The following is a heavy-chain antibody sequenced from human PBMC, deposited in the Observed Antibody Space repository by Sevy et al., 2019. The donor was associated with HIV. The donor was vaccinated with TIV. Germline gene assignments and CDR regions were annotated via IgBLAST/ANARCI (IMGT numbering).Heavy chain of an antibody. CDR3: ARRNDFDI. J-gene: IGHJ3*02. Sequence: SENLSLTCTVSGGSINSDHWNWIRQPPGKGLEWIGYVYYTGSTNYNPSLKNRVTISVDRTKNQFYLKLTSVTAADTAVYYCARRNDFDIGGQGTMVTVS. V-gene: IGHV4-59*08. CDR1: GGSINSDH. CDR2: VYYTGST.